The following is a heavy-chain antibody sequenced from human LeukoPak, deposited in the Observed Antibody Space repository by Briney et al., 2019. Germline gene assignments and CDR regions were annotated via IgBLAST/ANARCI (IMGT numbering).Heavy chain of an antibody. D-gene: IGHD3-10*01. CDR2: IYYSGST. J-gene: IGHJ5*02. CDR3: ARVGGSGSYLHWFDP. Sequence: SETLSLTCTVSGGSISSYYWSWIRQPPGKGLEWIGYIYYSGSTNYNPSLKSRVTISIDTSKNQFSLKLSPVTAADTAVYYCARVGGSGSYLHWFDPWGQGTLVTVSS. V-gene: IGHV4-59*01. CDR1: GGSISSYY.